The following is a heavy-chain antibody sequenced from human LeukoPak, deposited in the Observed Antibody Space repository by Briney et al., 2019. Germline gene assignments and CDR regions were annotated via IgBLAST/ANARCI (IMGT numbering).Heavy chain of an antibody. CDR2: IGGSGDKT. CDR3: VRRGDASSGWGDHDY. D-gene: IGHD6-19*01. V-gene: IGHV3-23*01. CDR1: GFTFNRNA. J-gene: IGHJ4*02. Sequence: GGSLRLSRAASGFTFNRNAIRWVRQAPGKGLEWLSTIGGSGDKTFYADSVKGRFTISRDNSKNMLHLQMSSLTGEDTALYYCVRRGDASSGWGDHDYWGQGALVTVSS.